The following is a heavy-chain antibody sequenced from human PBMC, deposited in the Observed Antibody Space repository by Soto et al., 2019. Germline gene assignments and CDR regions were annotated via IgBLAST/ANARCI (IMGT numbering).Heavy chain of an antibody. Sequence: GGSLRLSCAASGFTFSNYAMTWVRQAPGKGLEWVSTIGGSGGSTYYADSVKGRLTISRDNSKNTLYLQMNSLRVEDTAIYYCATSSKPYSDIDWFDPWGQGTLGTVSS. CDR2: IGGSGGST. V-gene: IGHV3-23*01. D-gene: IGHD3-9*01. CDR3: ATSSKPYSDIDWFDP. J-gene: IGHJ5*02. CDR1: GFTFSNYA.